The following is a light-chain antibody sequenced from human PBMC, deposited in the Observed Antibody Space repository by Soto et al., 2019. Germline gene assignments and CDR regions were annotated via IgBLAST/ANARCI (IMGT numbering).Light chain of an antibody. J-gene: IGLJ2*01. CDR3: SSYTSSNTLGV. Sequence: QSVLTQPASVSGSPGQSITISCTGTNSDVGGYNYVSWYQQYPGKAPKLMIYEVSYRPSGVSNRFSGSKSGNTASLIISGLQADDEADYYCSSYTSSNTLGVFGGGTKVTVL. V-gene: IGLV2-14*01. CDR1: NSDVGGYNY. CDR2: EVS.